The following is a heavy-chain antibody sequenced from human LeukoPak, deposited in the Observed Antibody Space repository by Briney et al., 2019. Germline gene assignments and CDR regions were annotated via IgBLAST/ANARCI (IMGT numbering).Heavy chain of an antibody. CDR3: ARAIAVAGTWFDY. CDR1: GFTFSSYA. V-gene: IGHV3-30-3*01. CDR2: ISYDGSNK. Sequence: GGSLRLSCAAPGFTFSSYAMHWVRQAPGKGLEWVAVISYDGSNKYYADSVKGRFTISRDNSKNTLYLQMNSLRAEDTAVYYCARAIAVAGTWFDYWGQGTLVTVSS. D-gene: IGHD6-19*01. J-gene: IGHJ4*02.